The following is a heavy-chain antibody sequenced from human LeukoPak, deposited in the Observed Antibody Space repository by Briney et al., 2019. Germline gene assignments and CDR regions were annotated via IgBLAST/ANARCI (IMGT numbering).Heavy chain of an antibody. CDR3: VRGWLAGYYMDV. J-gene: IGHJ6*03. CDR2: IYHSGST. D-gene: IGHD2-15*01. V-gene: IGHV4-38-2*02. CDR1: GYSINSGYY. Sequence: SETLSLTCTVSGYSINSGYYWGWIRQPPGKGLEWIGSIYHSGSTYYNPSLKSRVTISVDTSKNQFSLKLRSVTAADTAVYYCVRGWLAGYYMDVWGKGTTVTVSS.